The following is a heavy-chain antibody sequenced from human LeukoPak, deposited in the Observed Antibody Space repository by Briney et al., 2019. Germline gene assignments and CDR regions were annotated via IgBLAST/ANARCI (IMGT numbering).Heavy chain of an antibody. CDR2: ISNTDETR. CDR1: GFNFRSYE. V-gene: IGHV3-48*03. CDR3: AREIVSAVAGNFDY. D-gene: IGHD6-19*01. Sequence: PGGSLRLSCAASGFNFRSYEMNWVRQAPGKGLEWVSYISNTDETRTYADSVKGRFTISRDNAKNSLHLEMNSLRAEDTADCYCAREIVSAVAGNFDYWGQGTLVTVSS. J-gene: IGHJ4*02.